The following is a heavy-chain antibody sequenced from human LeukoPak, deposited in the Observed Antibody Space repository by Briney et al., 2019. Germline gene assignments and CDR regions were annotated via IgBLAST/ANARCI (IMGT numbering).Heavy chain of an antibody. V-gene: IGHV4-59*01. D-gene: IGHD3-16*01. J-gene: IGHJ4*02. Sequence: SETLSLTCTVSGGSISSYYWSWIRQPPGKGLEWIGHIYYSGSANYNPSLKSRVTISVDTSKKQFSLNLSSVTAADTAVYYCAREDDSKYYFDYWGQGTLVTVSS. CDR3: AREDDSKYYFDY. CDR2: IYYSGSA. CDR1: GGSISSYY.